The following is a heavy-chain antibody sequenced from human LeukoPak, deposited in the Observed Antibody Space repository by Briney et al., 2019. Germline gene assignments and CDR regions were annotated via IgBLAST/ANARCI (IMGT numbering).Heavy chain of an antibody. J-gene: IGHJ3*02. CDR1: GGSISSGGYS. V-gene: IGHV4-31*03. D-gene: IGHD4-17*01. CDR3: ARTVDYAWAFDI. CDR2: IYYSGST. Sequence: PSETLSLTCTVSGGSISSGGYSWSWIRQHPGKGLEWIGYIYYSGSTYYNPSLKSRVTISVDTSKNQFSLKLSSVTAADTAVYYCARTVDYAWAFDIWGQGTMVTVSS.